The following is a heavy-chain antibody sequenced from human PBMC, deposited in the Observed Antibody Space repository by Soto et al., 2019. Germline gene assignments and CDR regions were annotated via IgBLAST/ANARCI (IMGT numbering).Heavy chain of an antibody. D-gene: IGHD6-13*01. CDR3: ARPLAGSLANWFDP. J-gene: IGHJ5*02. CDR2: IGTADDT. V-gene: IGHV3-13*04. Sequence: GGSLRLSCAASGFTFSRYDMHWVRQTTGKGLEWVSGIGTADDTYYPGSMKGRFTISRENAKNSLYLQMDSLRADDTAVYYCARPLAGSLANWFDPWGRGTLVTVSS. CDR1: GFTFSRYD.